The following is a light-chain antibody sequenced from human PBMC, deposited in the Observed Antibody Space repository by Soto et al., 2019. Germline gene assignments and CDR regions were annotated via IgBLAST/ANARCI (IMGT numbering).Light chain of an antibody. V-gene: IGKV4-1*01. Sequence: DIVMTQSPDSLAVSLGERATINCKSSQSVLYSSNNKNYLTWYQQKPGQPPKLLIYWASTRESGVPDRFSGSGSGTDFTLTISSLQAEDVAVYYCQHYYTTPITFRQGTRLEIK. CDR2: WAS. J-gene: IGKJ5*01. CDR3: QHYYTTPIT. CDR1: QSVLYSSNNKNY.